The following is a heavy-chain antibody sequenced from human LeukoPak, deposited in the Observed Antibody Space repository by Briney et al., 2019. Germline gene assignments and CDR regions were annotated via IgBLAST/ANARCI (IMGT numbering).Heavy chain of an antibody. CDR2: IYYTGSS. Sequence: SETLSLTCTVSGGSISSSTYFWGWIRQPPGKGLEWIGTIYYTGSSYYNPSLKSRVTISVDTSKNQFSLKLSSVTAADTAVYYCARHFRGPWERLRSFDYWGQGTLVTVSS. CDR3: ARHFRGPWERLRSFDY. J-gene: IGHJ4*02. V-gene: IGHV4-39*01. D-gene: IGHD1-26*01. CDR1: GGSISSSTYF.